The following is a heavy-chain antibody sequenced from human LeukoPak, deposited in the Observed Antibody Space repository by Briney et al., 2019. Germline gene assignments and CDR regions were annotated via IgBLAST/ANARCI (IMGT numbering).Heavy chain of an antibody. V-gene: IGHV3-23*01. J-gene: IGHJ4*02. CDR3: AKWGDYDILTGYSVSDF. Sequence: PAASLRLSCAASGFIFRNYAMSWIRQAPGKGLEWVSAITGSGDTTYYADSVKGRFTISRDNSKNSLYVEMNTLSAEETAVYYCAKWGDYDILTGYSVSDFWGQGTLVTVSS. CDR1: GFIFRNYA. D-gene: IGHD3-9*01. CDR2: ITGSGDTT.